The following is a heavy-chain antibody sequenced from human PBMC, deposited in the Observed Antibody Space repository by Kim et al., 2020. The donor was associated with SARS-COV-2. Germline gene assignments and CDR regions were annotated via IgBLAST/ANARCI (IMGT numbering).Heavy chain of an antibody. D-gene: IGHD5-18*01. CDR3: ARLRVERAGYSYGYPDLFDY. CDR1: GGSISSRSYY. CDR2: IYYSGTT. V-gene: IGHV4-39*01. Sequence: SETLSLTCTVSGGSISSRSYYWGWIRQPPGKGLEWIGTIYYSGTTYYNPSLKSRVTISVDTSKNQFSLTLSSVTAADTAVYYCARLRVERAGYSYGYPDLFDYWGQGTLVTVSS. J-gene: IGHJ4*02.